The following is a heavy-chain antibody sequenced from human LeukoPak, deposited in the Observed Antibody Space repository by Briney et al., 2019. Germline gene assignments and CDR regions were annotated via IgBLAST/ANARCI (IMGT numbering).Heavy chain of an antibody. D-gene: IGHD1-26*01. V-gene: IGHV3-30*04. J-gene: IGHJ4*02. CDR3: ATYSGAHHKTFDF. CDR1: EFTFSNYA. Sequence: GGSLRLSCAASEFTFSNYAMHWVRQAPGRGLEWVALISYDGSNKYYADSVKGRFTISRDNSKNTLYLQMNSLRVDDTAMYYCATYSGAHHKTFDFWGQGTLVTVSS. CDR2: ISYDGSNK.